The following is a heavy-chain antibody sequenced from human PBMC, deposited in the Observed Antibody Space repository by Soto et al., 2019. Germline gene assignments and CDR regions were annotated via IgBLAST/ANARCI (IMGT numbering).Heavy chain of an antibody. CDR1: GFTFSCFA. CDR2: ISGSGDGT. Sequence: PGGSLRLSCAASGFTFSCFALSWVRQAPGKGLEWVSAISGSGDGTDYADSVKGRFTISRDNSKNTLYLQMNSLRAEDTAVYYCAGPGYSSQDYWGQGALVTVSS. J-gene: IGHJ4*02. D-gene: IGHD5-18*01. V-gene: IGHV3-23*01. CDR3: AGPGYSSQDY.